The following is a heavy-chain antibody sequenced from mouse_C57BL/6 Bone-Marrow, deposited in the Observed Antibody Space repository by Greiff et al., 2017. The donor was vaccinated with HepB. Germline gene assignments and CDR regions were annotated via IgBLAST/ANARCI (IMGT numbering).Heavy chain of an antibody. J-gene: IGHJ3*01. CDR3: ARDHYGNYGRFAY. D-gene: IGHD2-1*01. CDR2: INPGSGGT. Sequence: VQLQESGAELVRPGTSVKVSCKASGYAFTNYLIEWVKQRPGQGLEWIGVINPGSGGTNYNEKFKGKATLTADKSSSTAYMQLSSLTSEDSAVYFCARDHYGNYGRFAYWGQGTLVTVSA. V-gene: IGHV1-54*01. CDR1: GYAFTNYL.